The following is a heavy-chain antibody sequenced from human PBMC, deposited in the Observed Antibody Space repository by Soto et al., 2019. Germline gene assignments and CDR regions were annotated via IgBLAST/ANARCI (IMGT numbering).Heavy chain of an antibody. CDR3: ARTTTVTTTTRYYGMDV. Sequence: QLQLVQSGAKVKKPGSSVKVSCKATGGTFSSYAISWVRQAPGQGLEWMGGIIPIFGTANYAQKFQGRVTITADESTSTAYMELSSLRSEDTAVYYWARTTTVTTTTRYYGMDVWGQGTTVPVSS. D-gene: IGHD4-4*01. CDR2: IIPIFGTA. V-gene: IGHV1-69*01. CDR1: GGTFSSYA. J-gene: IGHJ6*02.